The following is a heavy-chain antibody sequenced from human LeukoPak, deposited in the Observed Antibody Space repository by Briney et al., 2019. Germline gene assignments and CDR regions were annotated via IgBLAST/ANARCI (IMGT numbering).Heavy chain of an antibody. CDR3: ARAMLPDYYDSSGQRPYYYGMDV. CDR2: INPSGGST. V-gene: IGHV1-46*01. J-gene: IGHJ6*02. CDR1: GYTFTSYY. Sequence: GASVKVSCKASGYTFTSYYMHWVRQAPGQGLEWMGIINPSGGSTSYAQKFQGRVTMTRDTSTSTVYMELSSLRSEDTAVYYCARAMLPDYYDSSGQRPYYYGMDVWGQGTTVTVSS. D-gene: IGHD3-22*01.